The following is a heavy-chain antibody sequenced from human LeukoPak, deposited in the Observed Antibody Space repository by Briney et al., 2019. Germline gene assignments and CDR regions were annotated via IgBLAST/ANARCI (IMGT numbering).Heavy chain of an antibody. V-gene: IGHV1-69*13. D-gene: IGHD2-2*01. CDR3: ARVRYELSPNDAFDI. J-gene: IGHJ3*02. Sequence: WASVRVSCKASGAPFSSYASSWVGRALGQGLEWLGGIIPIFGTANYAQKFQGRVTITADESTSTAYMELSSLRSEDTAVYYCARVRYELSPNDAFDIWGQGTMVTVSS. CDR2: IIPIFGTA. CDR1: GAPFSSYA.